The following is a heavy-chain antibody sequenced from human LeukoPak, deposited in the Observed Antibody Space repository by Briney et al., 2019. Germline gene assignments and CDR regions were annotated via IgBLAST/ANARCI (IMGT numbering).Heavy chain of an antibody. CDR2: IRYDGSMQ. V-gene: IGHV3-30*02. CDR1: GYTFSTYG. Sequence: GGSLRLSCVASGYTFSTYGMHWVRQAPGKGLEWLTFIRYDGSMQYYAESVKGRFTISRDNSKNTLYLQMNRLRAEDTAVYYCAKALDYGDYGGIGYWGQGTLVTVSS. D-gene: IGHD4-17*01. J-gene: IGHJ4*02. CDR3: AKALDYGDYGGIGY.